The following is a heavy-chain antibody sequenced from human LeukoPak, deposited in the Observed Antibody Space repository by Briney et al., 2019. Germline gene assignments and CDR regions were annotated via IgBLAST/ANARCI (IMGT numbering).Heavy chain of an antibody. V-gene: IGHV4-4*07. CDR1: GGSISSYY. D-gene: IGHD3-10*01. J-gene: IGHJ5*02. CDR2: IYTSGST. Sequence: NPSETLSLTCTVSGGSISSYYWSWIRQPAGKGLEWIGRIYTSGSTNYNPSLKSRVTVSVDTSKNQFSLKLSSVTAADTAVYYCARDHYYGSGSYPNWFDPWGQGTLVTVSS. CDR3: ARDHYYGSGSYPNWFDP.